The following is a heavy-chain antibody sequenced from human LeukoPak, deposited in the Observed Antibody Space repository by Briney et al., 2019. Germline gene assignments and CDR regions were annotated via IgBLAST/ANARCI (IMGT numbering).Heavy chain of an antibody. J-gene: IGHJ5*02. Sequence: GGSLRLSCAASGLTFSSYAMSWVRQAPGKGLEWVSGISGSGGSTYYADFVKGRFTISRDNSKNTLYLQMNSLRAEDTAVYYCAKDGGSGSYYNEGKWFDPWGQGTLVTVSS. D-gene: IGHD3-10*01. CDR3: AKDGGSGSYYNEGKWFDP. CDR1: GLTFSSYA. CDR2: ISGSGGST. V-gene: IGHV3-23*01.